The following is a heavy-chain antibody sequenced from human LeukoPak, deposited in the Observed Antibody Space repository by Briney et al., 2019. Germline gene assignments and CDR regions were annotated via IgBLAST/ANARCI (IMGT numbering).Heavy chain of an antibody. J-gene: IGHJ3*02. D-gene: IGHD2-2*01. CDR2: IYPGDSDT. CDR3: ARYQGGGSPRRAFDI. CDR1: GYSFTSYW. V-gene: IGHV5-51*01. Sequence: GESPKISCKGSGYSFTSYWIGWVRQMPGKGLEWMGIIYPGDSDTRYSPSFQGQVTISADKSISTAYLQWSSLKASDTAMYYCARYQGGGSPRRAFDIWGQGAMVTVSS.